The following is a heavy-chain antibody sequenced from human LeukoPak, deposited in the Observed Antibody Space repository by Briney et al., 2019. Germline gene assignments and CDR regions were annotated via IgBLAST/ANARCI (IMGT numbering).Heavy chain of an antibody. D-gene: IGHD2-2*01. CDR2: ISGSDGST. V-gene: IGHV3-23*01. Sequence: GGSLRLSCAASGFTFSSYAMTWVRQAPDKGLEWVSAISGSDGSTYYADSVKGRFTISRDDSQNTLYLQMNSLSAEDTAVYYCAKVETSGGANCYALNYWGQGTLVTVSS. CDR1: GFTFSSYA. J-gene: IGHJ4*02. CDR3: AKVETSGGANCYALNY.